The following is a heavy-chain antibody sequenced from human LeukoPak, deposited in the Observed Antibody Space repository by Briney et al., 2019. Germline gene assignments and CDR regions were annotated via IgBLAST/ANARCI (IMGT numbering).Heavy chain of an antibody. D-gene: IGHD3-22*01. CDR2: IIPIFGTA. CDR3: ARAAYYYDSSGYSPSGLFLDY. Sequence: GASVKVSCKASGGTFSSYAISWVRQAPGQGLEWMGGIIPIFGTANYAQKFQGRVTITADESTSTAYMELSSLRSEDTAVYYCARAAYYYDSSGYSPSGLFLDYWGQGTLVTVSS. CDR1: GGTFSSYA. J-gene: IGHJ4*02. V-gene: IGHV1-69*13.